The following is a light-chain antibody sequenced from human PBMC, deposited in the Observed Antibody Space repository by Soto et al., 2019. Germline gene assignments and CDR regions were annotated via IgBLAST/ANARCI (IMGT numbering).Light chain of an antibody. CDR2: GNS. CDR3: SSYSSSNTPVV. V-gene: IGLV1-40*01. CDR1: SSNIGAGYD. J-gene: IGLJ2*01. Sequence: QPVLTQPPSVSGAPGQRVTISCTGSSSNIGAGYDVHWYQQLPGTAPKLLIYGNSNRPSGVPDRFSGSKSGTSASLAITGLQAEDEADYYCSSYSSSNTPVVFGGGTKLTVL.